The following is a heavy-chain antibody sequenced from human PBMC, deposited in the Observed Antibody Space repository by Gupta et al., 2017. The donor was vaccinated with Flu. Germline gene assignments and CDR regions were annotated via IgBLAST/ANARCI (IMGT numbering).Heavy chain of an antibody. V-gene: IGHV4-4*07. CDR3: ARVAYDSSGYYGGNAFHV. CDR1: GGSLSYYY. CDR2: VHTSGTV. Sequence: QVQLQESGPGLVKPSETLSLTCTVSGGSLSYYYWSWIRPPAGKGLEWIGRVHTSGTVNHNPSLKSRVTMSIDTSKNQFSLRLTSVTAADTAMYYCARVAYDSSGYYGGNAFHVWGQGTMVTVSS. D-gene: IGHD3-22*01. J-gene: IGHJ3*01.